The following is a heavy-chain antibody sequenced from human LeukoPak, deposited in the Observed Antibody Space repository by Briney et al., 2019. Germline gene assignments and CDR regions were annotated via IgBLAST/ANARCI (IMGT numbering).Heavy chain of an antibody. Sequence: GGSLRLSCAASGFTFSSYGMHWVRQAPGKGLEWVAFIRYDGSNKYYADSVKGRFTISRDNSKNTLYLQMNSLRAEDTAVYYCAKDNVGQQLVPGAFDIWGQGTMVTVSS. CDR2: IRYDGSNK. D-gene: IGHD6-13*01. CDR3: AKDNVGQQLVPGAFDI. J-gene: IGHJ3*02. CDR1: GFTFSSYG. V-gene: IGHV3-30*02.